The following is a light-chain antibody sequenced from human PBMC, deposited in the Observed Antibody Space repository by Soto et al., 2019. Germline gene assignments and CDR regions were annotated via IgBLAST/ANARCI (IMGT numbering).Light chain of an antibody. CDR1: QSVLYSSNNKNY. CDR2: WAS. V-gene: IGKV4-1*01. Sequence: DIVMTQSPDSLAVSLGERATINCKSSQSVLYSSNNKNYLAWYQQKPGQPPKLLIYWASTRESGVPDRFSGSGSGTDVTLTISSLKAEDVSVYYCQQYYSTPITFGQGTLLEIK. CDR3: QQYYSTPIT. J-gene: IGKJ5*01.